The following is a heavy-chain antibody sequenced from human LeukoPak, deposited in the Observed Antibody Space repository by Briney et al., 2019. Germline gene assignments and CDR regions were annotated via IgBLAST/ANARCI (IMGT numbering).Heavy chain of an antibody. V-gene: IGHV3-23*01. D-gene: IGHD6-13*01. CDR1: GFSFTSYA. CDR3: AKGAAAGKVDWFDP. J-gene: IGHJ5*02. CDR2: LTGYGGA. Sequence: GGSLRLSCEASGFSFTSYAMMWARQAPGKGLQWIATLTGYGGAYYAGSGEGRFIVSRDISKNTFFLQMYSLRAEDTAVYYCAKGAAAGKVDWFDPWGQGTLVTVSS.